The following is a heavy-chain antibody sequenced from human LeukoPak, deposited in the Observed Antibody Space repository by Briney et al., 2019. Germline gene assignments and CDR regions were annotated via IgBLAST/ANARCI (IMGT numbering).Heavy chain of an antibody. CDR1: GFTVSSNY. V-gene: IGHV3-66*01. J-gene: IGHJ4*02. CDR3: ARDEYDILTGYPGDY. CDR2: IYSGGST. D-gene: IGHD3-9*01. Sequence: GGSLRLSCAASGFTVSSNYMSWVRQAPGKGLEWVSVIYSGGSTYYADSVKGRFTISRDNSKNTLYFQMNSLRAEDTAVYYCARDEYDILTGYPGDYWGQGTLVTVSS.